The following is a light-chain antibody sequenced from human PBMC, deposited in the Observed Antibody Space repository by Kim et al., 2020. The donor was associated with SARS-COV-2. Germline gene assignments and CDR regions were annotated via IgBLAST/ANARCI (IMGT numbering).Light chain of an antibody. J-gene: IGLJ3*02. V-gene: IGLV1-51*01. CDR3: ATWDDSLIGGV. Sequence: GRDVTISCSGTTYNIGFNYVSWYQHFPGRAPKLLIYDNNRRPSEIPDRFSGSTSGTSATLYITGLQPGDEATYYCATWDDSLIGGVFGGGTQLTV. CDR1: TYNIGFNY. CDR2: DNN.